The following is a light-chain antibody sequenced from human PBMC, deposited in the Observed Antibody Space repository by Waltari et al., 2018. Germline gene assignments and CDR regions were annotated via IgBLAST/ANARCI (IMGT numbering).Light chain of an antibody. J-gene: IGKJ1*01. Sequence: EIVMAQSPATLSVSPGERATISCRASQSVSSNLAWYQQTPGQAPRLLIYGASTRATGIPARFSGSGSGTEFTLTISSLQSEDFAVYYCQQYDNWPRTFGQGTKVEIK. CDR3: QQYDNWPRT. V-gene: IGKV3-15*01. CDR1: QSVSSN. CDR2: GAS.